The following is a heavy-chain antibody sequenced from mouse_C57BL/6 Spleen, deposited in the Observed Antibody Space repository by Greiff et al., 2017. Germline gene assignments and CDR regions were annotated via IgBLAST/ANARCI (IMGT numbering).Heavy chain of an antibody. CDR3: ARGSNYPYYAMDY. CDR2: IDPSDSYT. D-gene: IGHD2-5*01. J-gene: IGHJ4*01. CDR1: GYTFTSYW. V-gene: IGHV1-69*01. Sequence: QVHVKQPGAELVMPGASVKLSCKASGYTFTSYWMHWVKQRPGQGLEWIGEIDPSDSYTNYNQKFKGKSTLTVDKSSSTAYMQLSSLTSEDSAVYYCARGSNYPYYAMDYWGQGTSGTVAS.